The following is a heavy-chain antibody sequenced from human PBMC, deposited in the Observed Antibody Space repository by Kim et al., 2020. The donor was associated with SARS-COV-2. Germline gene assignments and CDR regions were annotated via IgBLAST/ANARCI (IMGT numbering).Heavy chain of an antibody. Sequence: GGSLRLSCAASGFTFSSYAMSWVRQAPGKGLEWVSAISGSGGSTYYADSVKGRFTISRDNSKNTLYLQMNSLRAEDTAVYYCAKDQGKYYDSSGYYPFDYWGQGTLVTVSS. CDR2: ISGSGGST. V-gene: IGHV3-23*01. CDR3: AKDQGKYYDSSGYYPFDY. CDR1: GFTFSSYA. D-gene: IGHD3-22*01. J-gene: IGHJ4*02.